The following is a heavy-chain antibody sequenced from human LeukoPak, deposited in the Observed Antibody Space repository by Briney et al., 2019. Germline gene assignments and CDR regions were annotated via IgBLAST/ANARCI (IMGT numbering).Heavy chain of an antibody. V-gene: IGHV3-23*01. CDR1: GFTFSSCA. J-gene: IGHJ4*02. Sequence: GGSLRLSCAASGFTFSSCAMSWVRQAPGKGLEWVSAISGSGGRPYYADSVKGRFTISRDNSKTTLYLQMNSLRAEDTAVYYCARHPEPGYCSSTSCHESYFDYWGQGTLVTVSS. D-gene: IGHD2-2*01. CDR2: ISGSGGRP. CDR3: ARHPEPGYCSSTSCHESYFDY.